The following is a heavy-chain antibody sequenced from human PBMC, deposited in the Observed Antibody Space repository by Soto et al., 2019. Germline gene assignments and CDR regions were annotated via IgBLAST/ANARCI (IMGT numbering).Heavy chain of an antibody. Sequence: SETLSLTCAVYGGSFSGYYWSWIRQPPGKGLEWIGEINHSGSTNYNPSLKSRVTISVDTSKNQFSLKLSSVTAADTAVYYCARGGGVRGVIITPAGHFDYWGQGTLVTVSS. CDR2: INHSGST. V-gene: IGHV4-34*01. J-gene: IGHJ4*02. CDR1: GGSFSGYY. D-gene: IGHD3-10*01. CDR3: ARGGGVRGVIITPAGHFDY.